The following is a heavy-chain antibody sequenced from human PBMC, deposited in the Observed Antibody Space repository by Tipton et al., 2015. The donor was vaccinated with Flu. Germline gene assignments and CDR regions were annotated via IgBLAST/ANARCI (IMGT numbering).Heavy chain of an antibody. V-gene: IGHV4-38-2*01. Sequence: TLSLTCAVSGYSINSGYFWGWIRQPPGKGLEWIGNVYQTGSAYFSPSLKNRVNISIDRSKNQFSLKLTSVTAADTAVYFCARRHYSNYVSDPKSWFHPWGQGTLVAVSS. CDR1: GYSINSGYF. CDR3: ARRHYSNYVSDPKSWFHP. J-gene: IGHJ5*02. CDR2: VYQTGSA. D-gene: IGHD4-11*01.